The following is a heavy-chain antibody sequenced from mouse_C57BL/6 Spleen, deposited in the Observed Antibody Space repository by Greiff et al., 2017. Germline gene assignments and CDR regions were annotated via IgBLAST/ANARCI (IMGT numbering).Heavy chain of an antibody. J-gene: IGHJ3*01. Sequence: EVKLMESGGGLVKPGGSLKLSCAASGFTFSDYGMHWVRQAPEKGLEWVAYISSGSSTNYYADTVKGRFTSSRDNAKNTLFLQMTSLRSEDTAMYYCARPYYGSSYFAYWGQGTLVTVSA. CDR2: ISSGSSTN. CDR1: GFTFSDYG. D-gene: IGHD1-1*01. CDR3: ARPYYGSSYFAY. V-gene: IGHV5-17*01.